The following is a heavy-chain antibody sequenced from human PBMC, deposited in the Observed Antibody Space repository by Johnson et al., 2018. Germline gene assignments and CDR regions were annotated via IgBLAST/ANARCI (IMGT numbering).Heavy chain of an antibody. CDR3: EKEGYGDYVGAFDI. CDR2: ISYDGSNK. D-gene: IGHD4-17*01. J-gene: IGHJ3*02. Sequence: QVQLVESGGGVVQPGRSLRLSCAASGFTFSSYGMHWVRQAPGKGLEWVAVISYDGSNKYYADSVKGRFTISRDNSKNTMYLQMNRLRAEDTAVYYCEKEGYGDYVGAFDIWGQGTMVTVSS. V-gene: IGHV3-30*18. CDR1: GFTFSSYG.